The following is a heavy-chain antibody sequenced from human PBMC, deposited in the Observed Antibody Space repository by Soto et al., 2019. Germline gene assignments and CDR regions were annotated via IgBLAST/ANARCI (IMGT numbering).Heavy chain of an antibody. V-gene: IGHV1-69*02. CDR2: IIPILGIA. CDR1: GGTFSSYT. CDR3: ATTSGYDYGSFDY. Sequence: SVKVSCTASGGTFSSYTISWVRQAPGQGLEWMGRIIPILGIANYAQKFQGRVTITADKSTSTAYMELSSLRSEDTAVYYCATTSGYDYGSFDYWGQGTLVTVSS. J-gene: IGHJ4*02. D-gene: IGHD5-12*01.